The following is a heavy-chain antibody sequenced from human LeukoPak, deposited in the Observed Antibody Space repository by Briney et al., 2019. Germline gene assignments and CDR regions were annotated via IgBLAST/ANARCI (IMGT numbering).Heavy chain of an antibody. CDR3: ARDYRAGNFWSGYYTIDY. D-gene: IGHD3-3*01. V-gene: IGHV3-64*01. CDR2: ISSNGGST. Sequence: GGSLRLSCAASGFTFSSYGMHWVRQAPGKGLEYVSAISSNGGSTYYANSVKGRFTTSRDNSKNTLYLQMGSLRAEDMAVYYCARDYRAGNFWSGYYTIDYRGQGTLVTVSS. J-gene: IGHJ4*02. CDR1: GFTFSSYG.